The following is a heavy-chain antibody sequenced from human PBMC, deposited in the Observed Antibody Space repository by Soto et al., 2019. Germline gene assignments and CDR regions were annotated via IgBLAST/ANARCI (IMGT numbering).Heavy chain of an antibody. CDR3: ARGLGYCTSNSCSRPGVYFDS. Sequence: PSETLSLTCAFYGEPFSGYYWSWILQPPGKGLEWIGEINHRGRTNRNPSLKSRVTISVDTSKNQFSLKLSSVTAADTALYHCARGLGYCTSNSCSRPGVYFDSWGQGALVTVSS. J-gene: IGHJ4*02. CDR2: INHRGRT. D-gene: IGHD2-2*01. V-gene: IGHV4-34*01. CDR1: GEPFSGYY.